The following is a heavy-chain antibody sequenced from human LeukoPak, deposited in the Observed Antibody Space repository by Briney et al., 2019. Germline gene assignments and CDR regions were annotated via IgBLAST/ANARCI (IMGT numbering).Heavy chain of an antibody. J-gene: IGHJ3*02. CDR1: SGSISSGDYY. V-gene: IGHV4-30-4*01. D-gene: IGHD3-22*01. CDR3: ARGTYFYDGSAYLGAFDI. CDR2: VYYSGIT. Sequence: SQTLSLTCTVSSGSISSGDYYWSWIRQPPGKGLEWIGCVYYSGITYYNLSLKSRVSISGDTSKNQFSLKLSSVTAADTAVYYCARGTYFYDGSAYLGAFDIWGQGTMVTVSS.